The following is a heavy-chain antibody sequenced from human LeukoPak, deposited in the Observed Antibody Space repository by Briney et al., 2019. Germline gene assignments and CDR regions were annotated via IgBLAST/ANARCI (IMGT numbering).Heavy chain of an antibody. CDR3: ARGQGATVTTSFDY. D-gene: IGHD4-17*01. J-gene: IGHJ4*02. Sequence: SETLSLTCAVYGGSFSGYYWSWIRQPPGKGLEWIGEINHSGSTNYNPSLKSRVTISVDTSKNQFSLKLSSVTAADTAVYYCARGQGATVTTSFDYRGQGTLVTVSS. V-gene: IGHV4-34*01. CDR1: GGSFSGYY. CDR2: INHSGST.